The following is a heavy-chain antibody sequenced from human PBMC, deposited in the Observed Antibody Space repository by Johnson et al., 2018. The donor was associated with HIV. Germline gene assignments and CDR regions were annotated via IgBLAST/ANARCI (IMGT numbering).Heavy chain of an antibody. CDR3: ARDGTETGPDDAFDI. V-gene: IGHV3-11*04. D-gene: IGHD1-1*01. CDR2: ISSGRGSV. Sequence: QEKLVESGGGLVKPGGSLRLSCSASGFTFSDYYMSWIRQAPGKGLEWVSYISSGRGSVYYAESMKGRFIISRDNSKNTLYLQMNSLRAEDTAVYYCARDGTETGPDDAFDIWGQGTMVTVSS. J-gene: IGHJ3*02. CDR1: GFTFSDYY.